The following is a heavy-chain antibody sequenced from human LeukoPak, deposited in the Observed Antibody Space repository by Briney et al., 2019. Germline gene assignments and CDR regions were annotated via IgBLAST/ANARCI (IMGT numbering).Heavy chain of an antibody. V-gene: IGHV3-21*01. Sequence: GGSLRLSCAASGFTFSSYSMNWVRQAPGKGLEWVSSISSSNIYYADSVKGRFTISRDNAKNSLYLQMNSLRAEDTAIYYCARYCSGGSCWDYWGQGTLVTVSS. CDR1: GFTFSSYS. CDR3: ARYCSGGSCWDY. J-gene: IGHJ4*02. CDR2: ISSSNI. D-gene: IGHD2-15*01.